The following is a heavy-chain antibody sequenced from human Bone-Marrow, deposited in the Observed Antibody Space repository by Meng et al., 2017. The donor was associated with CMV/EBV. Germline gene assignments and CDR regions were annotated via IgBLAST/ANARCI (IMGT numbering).Heavy chain of an antibody. D-gene: IGHD3-10*01. CDR1: GFTFDDYG. CDR2: IDWNGGST. J-gene: IGHJ3*02. Sequence: GESLKISCAASGFTFDDYGMSWVRQAPGKGLEWVSGIDWNGGSTGYADSVKGRFTISRDNSKNTLYLQMNSLRPEDTAVYYCSRGSPKTSTHVFDIWGQGTMVTVSS. CDR3: SRGSPKTSTHVFDI. V-gene: IGHV3-20*04.